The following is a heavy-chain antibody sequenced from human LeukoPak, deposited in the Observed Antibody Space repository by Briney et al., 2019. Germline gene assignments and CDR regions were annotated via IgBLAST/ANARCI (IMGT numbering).Heavy chain of an antibody. CDR2: ISGSGGST. D-gene: IGHD3-3*01. CDR1: GFTFSRYA. Sequence: GGSRRLSCAASGFTFSRYAMSWVRQAPGKWLEWVSAISGSGGSTYYADAVKGRFTISRDNSKNTLYLQMNSLRAEDTAVYYCAKSVVPIFGVVIQYDFDYWGQGTLVTVSS. J-gene: IGHJ4*02. CDR3: AKSVVPIFGVVIQYDFDY. V-gene: IGHV3-23*01.